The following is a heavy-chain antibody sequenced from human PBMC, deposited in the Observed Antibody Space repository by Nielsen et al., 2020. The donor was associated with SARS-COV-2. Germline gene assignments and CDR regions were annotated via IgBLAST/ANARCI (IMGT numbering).Heavy chain of an antibody. V-gene: IGHV3-23*01. CDR1: GFTFSSYA. CDR3: AKDYGSGSYENWFDP. Sequence: GESLKISCAASGFTFSSYAMSWVRQAPGKGLEWVSAISGSGGSTYYADSVKGRFTISRDNSKNTLYLQMNSLRAEDTAVYYCAKDYGSGSYENWFDPWGQGTLVTVSP. D-gene: IGHD3-10*01. J-gene: IGHJ5*02. CDR2: ISGSGGST.